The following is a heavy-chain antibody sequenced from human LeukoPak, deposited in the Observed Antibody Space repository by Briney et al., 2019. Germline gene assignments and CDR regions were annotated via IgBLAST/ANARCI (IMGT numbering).Heavy chain of an antibody. CDR2: IWYDGSRK. CDR3: ARCTAAEAFDF. J-gene: IGHJ3*01. CDR1: GFTFSAYG. V-gene: IGHV3-33*01. D-gene: IGHD6-25*01. Sequence: GGSLRLSCAASGFTFSAYGMHWVRQAPGKGLEWVAVIWYDGSRKYYADSVKGRFTISRDNSKNTLYLQMNSLRAEDTAVYYCARCTAAEAFDFWGRGTMLTVSS.